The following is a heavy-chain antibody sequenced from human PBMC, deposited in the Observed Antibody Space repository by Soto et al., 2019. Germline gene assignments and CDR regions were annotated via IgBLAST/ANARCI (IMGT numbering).Heavy chain of an antibody. CDR2: ISYDGSNK. CDR1: GFTFSSYG. Sequence: VGPLRLSCASSGFTFSSYGMHLVRKTPVKWLECLAVISYDGSNKYYADSVKGRFTISRDNSKNTLYLQMNSLRAEDTAVYYCAKVVAVAGTITPSPYYYGMDVWGQGTTVTVSS. V-gene: IGHV3-30*18. D-gene: IGHD6-19*01. CDR3: AKVVAVAGTITPSPYYYGMDV. J-gene: IGHJ6*02.